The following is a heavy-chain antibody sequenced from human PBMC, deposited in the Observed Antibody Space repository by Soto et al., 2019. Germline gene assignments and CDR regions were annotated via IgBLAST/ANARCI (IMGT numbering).Heavy chain of an antibody. CDR3: ARHSLYSSYWFAP. CDR1: GGSISSYY. J-gene: IGHJ5*02. D-gene: IGHD6-6*01. V-gene: IGHV4-59*08. Sequence: SETLSLTCTVSGGSISSYYWSWIRQPPGKGLEWIGYIYYSGSTNYNPSLKSRVTISVDTSKNQLSLKLSSVTAADTAVYYCARHSLYSSYWFAPWGQGTLVTVSS. CDR2: IYYSGST.